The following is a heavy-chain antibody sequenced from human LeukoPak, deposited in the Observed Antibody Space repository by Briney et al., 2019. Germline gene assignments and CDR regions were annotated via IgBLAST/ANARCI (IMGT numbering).Heavy chain of an antibody. CDR1: GGSFSGYY. Sequence: SETLSLTCAVYGGSFSGYYWSWIRQPPGKGLEWIGEINHSGSTNYNPSLKSRVTISVDTSKNQFSLKLSPVTAADTAVYYCAGGGNDVCSGYYKYYYYYMDVWGKGTTVTVSS. D-gene: IGHD3-3*01. V-gene: IGHV4-34*01. J-gene: IGHJ6*03. CDR2: INHSGST. CDR3: AGGGNDVCSGYYKYYYYYMDV.